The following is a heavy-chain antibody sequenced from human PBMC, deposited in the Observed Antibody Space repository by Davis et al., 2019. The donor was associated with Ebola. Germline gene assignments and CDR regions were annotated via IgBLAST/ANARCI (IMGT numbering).Heavy chain of an antibody. V-gene: IGHV3-74*01. CDR1: GFTFSSYW. CDR2: INSDGSST. J-gene: IGHJ6*02. D-gene: IGHD3-3*01. Sequence: PGGSLRLSCAASGFTFSSYWMHLVRQAPGKGLVWVSRINSDGSSTSYADSVKGRFTISRDNAKNTLYLQMNSLRAEDTAVYYCARTSPDRPYYDFWSGYYSLRAHYGMDVWGQGTTVTVSS. CDR3: ARTSPDRPYYDFWSGYYSLRAHYGMDV.